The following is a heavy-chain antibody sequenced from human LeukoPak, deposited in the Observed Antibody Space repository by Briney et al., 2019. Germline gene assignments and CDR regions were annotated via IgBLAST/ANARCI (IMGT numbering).Heavy chain of an antibody. CDR1: GYSISSGYY. CDR2: IYHSGST. Sequence: SETLSLTCTVSGYSISSGYYWGWIRQPPGKGLEWIGSIYHSGSTYYNPSLKSRVTISVDTSKNQFSLKLSSVTAADTAVYYCARGSSGGILDYWGQGTLVTVSS. J-gene: IGHJ4*02. CDR3: ARGSSGGILDY. V-gene: IGHV4-38-2*02. D-gene: IGHD1-26*01.